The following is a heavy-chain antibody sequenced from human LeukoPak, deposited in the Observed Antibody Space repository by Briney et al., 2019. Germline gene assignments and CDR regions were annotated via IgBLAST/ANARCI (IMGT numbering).Heavy chain of an antibody. Sequence: SETLSLTGTGSGGSISSYYWSWLRQPPGKELEWIGDISYSGGTIYKDSLKGRVTISVDTSKNQFSLKVNSVTAADTAVYYCARHGYSSGWYAAAFDIWGQGTMVTVSS. D-gene: IGHD6-19*01. J-gene: IGHJ3*02. CDR2: ISYSGGT. CDR1: GGSISSYY. V-gene: IGHV4-59*01. CDR3: ARHGYSSGWYAAAFDI.